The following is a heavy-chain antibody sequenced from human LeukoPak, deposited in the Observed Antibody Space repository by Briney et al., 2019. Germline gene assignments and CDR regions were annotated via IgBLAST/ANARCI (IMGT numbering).Heavy chain of an antibody. V-gene: IGHV1-2*02. CDR2: INPSSGGT. Sequence: ASVKVSCKASGYAFSGYYIHWVRQAPGQGPEWMGWINPSSGGTNYVQKFQGRVTMTRDTSITTAYMELSSLRSDDTAVYFCTKVFIKYCSTPSCYVFDYWGQGTLVTVSS. J-gene: IGHJ4*02. CDR1: GYAFSGYY. CDR3: TKVFIKYCSTPSCYVFDY. D-gene: IGHD2-2*01.